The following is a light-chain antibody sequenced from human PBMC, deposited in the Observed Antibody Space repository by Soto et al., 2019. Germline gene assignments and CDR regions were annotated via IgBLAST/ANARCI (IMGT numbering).Light chain of an antibody. CDR2: EVY. Sequence: QSALTQPASVSGSPGQTITISCTGTSSDVGGYNTVSWYQHHPGKAPKLLIFEVYNRPSGISDRFSGSKSGDTASLTISGLQAEDEADYYCISYIPSTTTHWVFGGGTKLTVL. V-gene: IGLV2-14*01. J-gene: IGLJ3*02. CDR1: SSDVGGYNT. CDR3: ISYIPSTTTHWV.